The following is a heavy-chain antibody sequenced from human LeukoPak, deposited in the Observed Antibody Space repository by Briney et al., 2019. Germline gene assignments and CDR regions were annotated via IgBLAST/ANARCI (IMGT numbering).Heavy chain of an antibody. J-gene: IGHJ4*02. CDR2: INPNSGGT. V-gene: IGHV1-2*02. CDR1: GYTFTGYY. D-gene: IGHD1-1*01. CDR3: ARSRRTTGTTFHDY. Sequence: ASVKVSCKASGYTFTGYYMHWVRQAPGQGLELMGWINPNSGGTNYAQKFQGRVTMTRDTSISTAYMELSRLRSDDTAVYYWARSRRTTGTTFHDYWGQGTLVTVSS.